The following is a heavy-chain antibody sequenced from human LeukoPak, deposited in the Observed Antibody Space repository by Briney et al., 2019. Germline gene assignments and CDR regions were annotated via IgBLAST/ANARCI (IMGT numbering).Heavy chain of an antibody. J-gene: IGHJ3*02. Sequence: SETLSLTCTVSGGSISSGDYYWSWIRQPPGKGLEWIGYIYYSGSTNYNPSLKSRVTISVDTSKNQFSLKLSSVTAADTAVYYCARATTVTTNDAFDIWGQGTMVTVSS. CDR2: IYYSGST. CDR3: ARATTVTTNDAFDI. D-gene: IGHD4-17*01. CDR1: GGSISSGDYY. V-gene: IGHV4-61*08.